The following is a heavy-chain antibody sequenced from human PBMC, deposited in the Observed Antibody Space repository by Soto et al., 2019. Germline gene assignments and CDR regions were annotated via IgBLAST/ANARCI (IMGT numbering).Heavy chain of an antibody. CDR3: ARDVGSSGSSFDP. Sequence: QVQLQESGPGLVKPSETLSLTCTVSGGSISSYYWSWIRQPPGKGLEWIGYIYYSGSTNYNPSLKSRVTISVDTSKNQFSLKLSSVTAADTAVYYCARDVGSSGSSFDPWGQGTLVTVSS. V-gene: IGHV4-59*01. CDR2: IYYSGST. D-gene: IGHD3-22*01. J-gene: IGHJ5*02. CDR1: GGSISSYY.